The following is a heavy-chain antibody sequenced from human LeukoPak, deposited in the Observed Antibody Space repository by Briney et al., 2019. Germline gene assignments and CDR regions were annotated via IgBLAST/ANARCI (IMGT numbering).Heavy chain of an antibody. D-gene: IGHD1-20*01. CDR3: ARDTQGYNWNIDY. V-gene: IGHV1-18*01. CDR2: ISAYNGNT. Sequence: ASVKVSCKASGGTFSSYAISWVRQAPGQGLEWMGWISAYNGNTNYAQKLQGRVTMTTDTSTSTAYMELRSLRSDDTAVYYCARDTQGYNWNIDYWGQGTLVTVSS. J-gene: IGHJ4*02. CDR1: GGTFSSYA.